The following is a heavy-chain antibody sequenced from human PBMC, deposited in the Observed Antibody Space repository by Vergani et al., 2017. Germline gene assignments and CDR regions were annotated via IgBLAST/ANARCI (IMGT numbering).Heavy chain of an antibody. CDR1: GYSISSGYY. CDR3: VRRGRSSGWYGRYYFDY. J-gene: IGHJ4*02. CDR2: IYHSGST. V-gene: IGHV4-38-2*01. Sequence: QVQLQESGPGLVKPSETLSLTCAVSGYSISSGYYWGWIRQPPGKGLEWIGSIYHSGSTYYNPSLKSRVTISVDTSKNQFSLKLSSVTAADTAVYYCVRRGRSSGWYGRYYFDYWGQGTLVTVSS. D-gene: IGHD6-19*01.